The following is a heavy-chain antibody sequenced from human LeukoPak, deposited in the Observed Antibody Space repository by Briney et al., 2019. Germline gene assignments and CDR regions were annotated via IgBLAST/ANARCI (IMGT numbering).Heavy chain of an antibody. J-gene: IGHJ4*02. V-gene: IGHV3-23*01. Sequence: GGSLRLSCAASKFTFSTFSMSWVRQAPGKGLEWVSSISGSGGYTYYADSVKGRFTISRDNSKNTLFLRMNSLRAEDTALYYCAKDLTTAVAGNYFDYWGQGSLVTVSS. D-gene: IGHD6-19*01. CDR1: KFTFSTFS. CDR3: AKDLTTAVAGNYFDY. CDR2: ISGSGGYT.